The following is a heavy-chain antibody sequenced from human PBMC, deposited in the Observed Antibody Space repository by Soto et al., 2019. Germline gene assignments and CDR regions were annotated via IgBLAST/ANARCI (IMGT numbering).Heavy chain of an antibody. CDR3: AREGWAYCSSTSCYMSQASGMDV. CDR2: INPNSGGT. D-gene: IGHD2-2*02. CDR1: GYTFTGYY. V-gene: IGHV1-2*04. J-gene: IGHJ6*02. Sequence: GASVKVSCKASGYTFTGYYMHWVRQAPGEGLEWMGWINPNSGGTNYAQKFQGWVTMTRDTSISTAYMELSRLRSDDTAVYYCAREGWAYCSSTSCYMSQASGMDVWGPVTTVTVYS.